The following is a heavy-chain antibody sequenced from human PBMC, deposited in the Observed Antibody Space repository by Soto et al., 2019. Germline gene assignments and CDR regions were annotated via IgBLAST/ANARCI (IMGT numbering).Heavy chain of an antibody. J-gene: IGHJ4*02. CDR2: INHSGRH. Sequence: QVQLQQRGAGLLEPSETLSLPCAVYGGSFSGYYLTWIRQPHGTGLEWIGEINHSGRHNYNPSLKRRVTISVDASKNQVALQLTSVTAADPAVYYCARDKITGLFDYWGQGTLVTVSS. CDR3: ARDKITGLFDY. CDR1: GGSFSGYY. V-gene: IGHV4-34*01. D-gene: IGHD2-8*02.